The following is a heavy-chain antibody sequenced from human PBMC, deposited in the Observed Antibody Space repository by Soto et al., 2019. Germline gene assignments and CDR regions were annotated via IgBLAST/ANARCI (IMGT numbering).Heavy chain of an antibody. Sequence: QVQLQQWGAGLLKSSETLSLTCAVYGGSFSGHYWTWVRQPPGKGLEWIGEIDHSGSTNYNPSLKSRVTISVDTSKNQFSLKLSSVTAADTAVYYCARKLSSAWHIDFWGQGTLVTVSS. V-gene: IGHV4-34*01. D-gene: IGHD6-19*01. CDR1: GGSFSGHY. CDR2: IDHSGST. J-gene: IGHJ4*02. CDR3: ARKLSSAWHIDF.